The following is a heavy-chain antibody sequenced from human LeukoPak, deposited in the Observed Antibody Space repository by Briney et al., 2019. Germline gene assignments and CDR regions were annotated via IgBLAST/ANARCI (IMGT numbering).Heavy chain of an antibody. CDR3: ARGPVRGVISRRIDY. Sequence: ASETPSLTCAVYGGSFSGYYWSWIRQPPGKGLEWIGEINHGGSTNYNPSLKSRVTISVDTSKNQFSLKLSSVTAADTAVYYCARGPVRGVISRRIDYWGQGTLVTVSS. CDR2: INHGGST. D-gene: IGHD3-10*01. J-gene: IGHJ4*02. CDR1: GGSFSGYY. V-gene: IGHV4-34*01.